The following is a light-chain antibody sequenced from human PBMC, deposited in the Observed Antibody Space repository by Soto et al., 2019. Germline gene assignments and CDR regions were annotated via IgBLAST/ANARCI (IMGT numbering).Light chain of an antibody. CDR1: TGAVTSDYF. V-gene: IGLV7-43*01. Sequence: QAVVTQEPSLTVSPGGTVTLTCAPTTGAVTSDYFPNWFQQKPGQAPRALIFGTSNRHSWTPARFSASLLGGKAALTLSGVQPEDEAEYYWLLYYGGAQAVFGGGTQLTVL. CDR2: GTS. J-gene: IGLJ7*01. CDR3: LLYYGGAQAV.